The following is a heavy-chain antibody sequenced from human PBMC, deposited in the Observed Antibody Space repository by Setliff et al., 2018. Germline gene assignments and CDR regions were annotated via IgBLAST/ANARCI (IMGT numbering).Heavy chain of an antibody. CDR3: ARGGTSENLYAMDV. CDR2: VSFFGAS. Sequence: SETLSLTCSVSDVSISDTTYYWAWVRQPPGKGLEWIGTVSFFGASYSNPSLRSRLTISLDKSGNRFSLNLTSVTAADTALYYCARGGTSENLYAMDVWGQGTTVTVS. V-gene: IGHV4-39*07. J-gene: IGHJ6*02. D-gene: IGHD3-16*01. CDR1: DVSISDTTYY.